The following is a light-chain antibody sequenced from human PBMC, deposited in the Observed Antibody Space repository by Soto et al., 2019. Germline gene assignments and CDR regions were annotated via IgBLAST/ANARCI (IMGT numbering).Light chain of an antibody. J-gene: IGKJ1*01. Sequence: DIQMTQSPSTLSASVGDRVTITCRASQSISSWLAWYQQKPGKAPKLLIYKASSLESGVPSRFSGSGSGTEFTLTISSLQPDDFATYYCQQYNSYLTWTFSHGTKVEIK. CDR3: QQYNSYLTWT. CDR2: KAS. CDR1: QSISSW. V-gene: IGKV1-5*03.